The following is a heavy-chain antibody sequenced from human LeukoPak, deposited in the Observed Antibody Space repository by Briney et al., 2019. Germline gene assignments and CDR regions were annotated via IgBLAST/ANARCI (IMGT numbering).Heavy chain of an antibody. CDR2: ISSSSSTT. Sequence: GGSLRLSCAASGFTFSDTWMHWVRQAPGKGLEWVSYISSSSSTTYYADSVKGRFTISRDNAKGTLYLQMSSLRAEDTAVYYCTGHHQAYSRTYWGQGTLVTVSS. CDR3: TGHHQAYSRTY. D-gene: IGHD4-11*01. CDR1: GFTFSDTW. V-gene: IGHV3-48*01. J-gene: IGHJ4*02.